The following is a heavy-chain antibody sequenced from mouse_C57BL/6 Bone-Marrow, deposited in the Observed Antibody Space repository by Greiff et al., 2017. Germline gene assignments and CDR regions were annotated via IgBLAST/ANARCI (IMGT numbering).Heavy chain of an antibody. Sequence: EVQLVESGGGLVKPGGSLKLSCAASGFTFSSYAMSWVRQTPEKRLEWVATISDGGSYTYYPDNVKGRFTISRDNAKNNLYLQMSHLKSEDTAMXYCASGPYYYGSSADYWGQGTTLTVSS. CDR3: ASGPYYYGSSADY. CDR1: GFTFSSYA. J-gene: IGHJ2*01. V-gene: IGHV5-4*01. CDR2: ISDGGSYT. D-gene: IGHD1-1*01.